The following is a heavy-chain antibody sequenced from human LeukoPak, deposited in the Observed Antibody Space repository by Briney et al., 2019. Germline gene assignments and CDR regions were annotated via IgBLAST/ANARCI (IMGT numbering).Heavy chain of an antibody. D-gene: IGHD4-17*01. CDR1: GGSISSSSYY. J-gene: IGHJ5*02. V-gene: IGHV4-39*07. CDR2: IYYSGST. Sequence: SETLSLTCTVSGGSISSSSYYWGWIRQPPGKGLEWIGSIYYSGSTYYNPSLKSRVTISVDTSKNQFSLKLSSVTAANTAVYYCARGLNYGDYPDWFDPWGQGTLVTVSS. CDR3: ARGLNYGDYPDWFDP.